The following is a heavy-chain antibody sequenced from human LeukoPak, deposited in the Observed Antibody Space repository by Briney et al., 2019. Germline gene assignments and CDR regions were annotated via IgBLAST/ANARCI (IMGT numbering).Heavy chain of an antibody. CDR1: GFTFSSYA. CDR3: ASLRIAVAGHFDY. D-gene: IGHD6-19*01. J-gene: IGHJ4*02. Sequence: PGGSLRHSCAASGFTFSSYAMHWVRQAPGKGLEWVAVISYDGSNKYYADSVKGRFTISRDNSKNTLYLQMNSLRAEDTAVYYCASLRIAVAGHFDYWGQGTLVTVSS. CDR2: ISYDGSNK. V-gene: IGHV3-30-3*01.